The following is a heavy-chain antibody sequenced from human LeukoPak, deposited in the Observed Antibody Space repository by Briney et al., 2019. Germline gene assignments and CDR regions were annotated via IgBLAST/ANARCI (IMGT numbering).Heavy chain of an antibody. CDR2: INHSGST. CDR1: GGSFSGYY. J-gene: IGHJ4*02. Sequence: SETLSLTCAVYGGSFSGYYWSWIRQPPGKGLEWIGEINHSGSTNYNPSLKSRVSISVDTSKNQFSLKLSSVTAADTAVYYCASLFRYYYDSSGYYPFDYWGQRTLVTVSS. CDR3: ASLFRYYYDSSGYYPFDY. D-gene: IGHD3-22*01. V-gene: IGHV4-34*01.